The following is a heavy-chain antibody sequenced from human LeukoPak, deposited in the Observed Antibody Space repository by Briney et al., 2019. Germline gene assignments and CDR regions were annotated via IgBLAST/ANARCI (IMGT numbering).Heavy chain of an antibody. Sequence: GGSLRLSCAASGSAFSDYWMSWVRQAPGKGLEWVANIKQDGRLRNYVDSVRGRFTISRDNAKNSLYLQMNSLRAEDTAVYYCTRDEGEYINTYRFDSWGQGTLVTVSS. CDR3: TRDEGEYINTYRFDS. D-gene: IGHD2/OR15-2a*01. V-gene: IGHV3-7*01. J-gene: IGHJ4*02. CDR2: IKQDGRLR. CDR1: GSAFSDYW.